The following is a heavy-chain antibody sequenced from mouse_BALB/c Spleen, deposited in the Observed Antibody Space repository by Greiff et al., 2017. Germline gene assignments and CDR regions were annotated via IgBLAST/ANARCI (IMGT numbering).Heavy chain of an antibody. CDR1: GFTFNTYA. CDR2: IRSKSNNYAT. D-gene: IGHD2-2*01. J-gene: IGHJ4*01. V-gene: IGHV10-1*02. CDR3: VRWLYAMDY. Sequence: EVKLVESGGGLVQPKGSLKLSCAASGFTFNTYAMNWVRQAPGKGLEWVARIRSKSNNYATYYADSVKDRFTISRDDSQSMLYLQMNNLKTEDTAMYYCVRWLYAMDYWGQGTSVTVSS.